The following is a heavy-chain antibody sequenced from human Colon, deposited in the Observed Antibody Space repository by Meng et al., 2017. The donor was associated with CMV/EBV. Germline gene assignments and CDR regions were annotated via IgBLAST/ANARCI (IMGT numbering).Heavy chain of an antibody. J-gene: IGHJ4*01. CDR1: GGSGSSCA. D-gene: IGHD3-10*01. CDR2: IIPMFGTT. V-gene: IGHV1-69*06. CDR3: ARDGEVVRGVFSPGY. Sequence: VLLGASAASVKKAGSSVQFSCEAAGGSGSSCAVWWVRQDLGEELEWMGGIIPMFGTTNYVHKFQGRLTITADTSTTTAYMELSSLTSEDTAVYYCARDGEVVRGVFSPGYWGHGTLVTVSS.